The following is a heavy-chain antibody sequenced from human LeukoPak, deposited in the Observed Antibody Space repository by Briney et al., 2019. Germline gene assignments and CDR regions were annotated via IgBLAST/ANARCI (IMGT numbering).Heavy chain of an antibody. V-gene: IGHV1-46*01. CDR2: INPSGGST. CDR1: GYTFTGYY. J-gene: IGHJ4*02. D-gene: IGHD3-22*01. CDR3: ARDLASSGYYWD. Sequence: ASVKVSCKASGYTFTGYYMHWVRQAPGQGLEWMGIINPSGGSTSYAQKFQGRVTMTRDTSTSTVFMELSSLRSEDTAVYYCARDLASSGYYWDWGQGTLVTVSS.